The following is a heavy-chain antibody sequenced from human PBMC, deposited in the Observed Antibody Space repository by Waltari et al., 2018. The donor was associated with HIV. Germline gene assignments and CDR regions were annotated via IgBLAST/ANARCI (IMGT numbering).Heavy chain of an antibody. CDR3: ARDEWASAMDV. CDR2: LSISGTTI. Sequence: EGKLVESGGGSGQPGGSLRLSCEVSGFTSRVYSMVWVRQAPGRGLEWIAYLSISGTTIYYSDSVKGRFTISRDNAKSSLHLQMNSLRADDTAVYYCARDEWASAMDVWGQGTTVTVS. CDR1: GFTSRVYS. D-gene: IGHD2-8*01. J-gene: IGHJ6*02. V-gene: IGHV3-48*01.